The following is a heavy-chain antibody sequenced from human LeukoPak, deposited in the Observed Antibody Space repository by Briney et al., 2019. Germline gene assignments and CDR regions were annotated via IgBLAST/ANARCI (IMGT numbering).Heavy chain of an antibody. J-gene: IGHJ4*02. CDR2: IRYDGSNK. CDR1: GFTFSSYG. Sequence: GGSLRLSCAASGFTFSSYGMHWVRQAPGKGLEWVAFIRYDGSNKYYADSVKGRFTISRDNSKNTLYLQMNSLRAEDTAVYYCARSASDYDFWSGYFDYWGQGTLVTVSS. CDR3: ARSASDYDFWSGYFDY. V-gene: IGHV3-30*02. D-gene: IGHD3-3*01.